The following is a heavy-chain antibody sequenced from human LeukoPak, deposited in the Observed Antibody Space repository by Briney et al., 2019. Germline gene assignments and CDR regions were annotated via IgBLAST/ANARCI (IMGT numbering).Heavy chain of an antibody. CDR1: GGTFSSYA. V-gene: IGHV1-69*13. Sequence: SVKVSCKASGGTFSSYAISWVRQAPGQGLEWMGGIIPIFGTANYAQKFQGRVTITADESTSTAYMELSSLRSEDTAVYYCARNARYDILTANYWGQGTLVTVSS. D-gene: IGHD3-9*01. CDR2: IIPIFGTA. CDR3: ARNARYDILTANY. J-gene: IGHJ4*02.